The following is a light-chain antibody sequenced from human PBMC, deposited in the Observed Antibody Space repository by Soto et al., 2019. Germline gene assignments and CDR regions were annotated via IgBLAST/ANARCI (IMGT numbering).Light chain of an antibody. CDR1: QSVSNNY. V-gene: IGKV3-20*01. Sequence: EDGLTQSPGTLSLSQGERATLSCRASQSVSNNYLAWYQQKPGQAPRLLIYGASNRATGIPDRFSGSGSGTDFTLTISRLEPEDFAVYYCQQYGSSGTFGQGTKVAIK. J-gene: IGKJ1*01. CDR3: QQYGSSGT. CDR2: GAS.